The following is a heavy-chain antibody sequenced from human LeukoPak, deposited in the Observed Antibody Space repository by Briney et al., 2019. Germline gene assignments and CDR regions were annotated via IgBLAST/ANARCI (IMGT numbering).Heavy chain of an antibody. J-gene: IGHJ4*02. V-gene: IGHV3-11*06. CDR2: ISSSSSYT. CDR3: ARDRGFGFIGY. D-gene: IGHD3-10*01. CDR1: GFTFSDYY. Sequence: KSGGSLRLSCAASGFTFSDYYMSWIRQAPGKGLEWVSYISSSSSYTNYADSVKGRFTISRDNAKNSLYLQMNSLRAEDTAVYYCARDRGFGFIGYWGQGTLVTVSS.